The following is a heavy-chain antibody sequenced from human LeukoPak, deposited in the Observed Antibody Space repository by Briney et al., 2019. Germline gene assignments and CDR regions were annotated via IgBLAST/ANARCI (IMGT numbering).Heavy chain of an antibody. CDR3: ARVSVVVVQNTFDL. Sequence: SETLSLTCNVSGVSDSSYYWSWIRQPPGKGLEWVGYIYYSGRTNSNPSLKSRVTISVDTSKNQFSLKLSSVTAADTAIYYCARVSVVVVQNTFDLWGQGAMVTVSS. CDR2: IYYSGRT. J-gene: IGHJ3*01. D-gene: IGHD2-15*01. CDR1: GVSDSSYY. V-gene: IGHV4-59*02.